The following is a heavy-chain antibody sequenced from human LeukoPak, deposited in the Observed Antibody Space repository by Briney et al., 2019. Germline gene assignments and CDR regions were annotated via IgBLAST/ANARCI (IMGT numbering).Heavy chain of an antibody. CDR2: IVASSGAT. V-gene: IGHV3-23*01. J-gene: IGHJ3*02. D-gene: IGHD3-9*01. CDR1: GFSFSNYA. Sequence: GGSLRLSCAASGFSFSNYAMNWVRQAPGKGLEWVSLIVASSGATFYADSVKGRFTISRDKSKNTLYLQMNSLRAEDTAVYYCAKLLDYDILTGYSTDAFDIWGQGTMVTVSS. CDR3: AKLLDYDILTGYSTDAFDI.